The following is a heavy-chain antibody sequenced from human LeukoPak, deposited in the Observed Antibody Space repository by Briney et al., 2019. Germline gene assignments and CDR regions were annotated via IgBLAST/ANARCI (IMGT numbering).Heavy chain of an antibody. D-gene: IGHD6-6*01. V-gene: IGHV3-48*03. CDR3: ARMRPDLDY. CDR1: GFSFSSYE. J-gene: IGHJ4*02. CDR2: ISSSGSTI. Sequence: GGSLRLSCEGSGFSFSSYEMNWVRQAPGKGLEWVSYISSSGSTIYYADSVKGRFTISRDNAKNSLYLQRNSLRVEDTAVYYCARMRPDLDYWGQGTLVTVSS.